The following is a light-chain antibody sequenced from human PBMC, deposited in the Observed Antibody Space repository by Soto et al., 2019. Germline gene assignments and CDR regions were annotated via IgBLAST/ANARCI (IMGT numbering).Light chain of an antibody. CDR1: SSDVGGYNY. J-gene: IGLJ2*01. CDR3: SSYTSSSTLVV. CDR2: EVS. V-gene: IGLV2-14*01. Sequence: QSALTQPASVSGSRGQSMTISWTGTSSDVGGYNYVSWYQQHPGKAPKLMIYEVSNRTSGVSNRFSGSKSGNTASLTISGLQAEDEADYYCSSYTSSSTLVVFGGGTQLTVL.